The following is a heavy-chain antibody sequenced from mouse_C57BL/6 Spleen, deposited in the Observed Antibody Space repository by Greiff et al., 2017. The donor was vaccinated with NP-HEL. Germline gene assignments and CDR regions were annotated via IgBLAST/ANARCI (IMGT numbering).Heavy chain of an antibody. CDR1: GYAFSSYW. D-gene: IGHD2-5*01. CDR2: IYPGDGDT. V-gene: IGHV1-80*01. CDR3: ARSYSNYDYYAMDY. Sequence: QVQLKESGAELVKPGASVKISCKASGYAFSSYWMNWVKQRPGKGLEWIGQIYPGDGDTNYNGKFKGKATLTADKSSSTAYMQLSSLTSEDSAVYFCARSYSNYDYYAMDYWGQGTSVTVSS. J-gene: IGHJ4*01.